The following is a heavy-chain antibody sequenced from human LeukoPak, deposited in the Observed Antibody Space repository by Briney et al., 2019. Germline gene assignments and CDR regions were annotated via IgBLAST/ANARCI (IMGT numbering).Heavy chain of an antibody. D-gene: IGHD2-2*01. CDR3: ARDPSVWDIVVVPAAHSFDY. CDR1: GFTFSSYA. Sequence: GGSLRLSCAASGFTFSSYAMHWVRQAPGKGLEWVAVISYDGSNKYYADSVKGRFTISRDNSKNTLYLQMNSLRAEDTAVYYCARDPSVWDIVVVPAAHSFDYWGQGTLVTVSS. CDR2: ISYDGSNK. J-gene: IGHJ4*02. V-gene: IGHV3-30-3*01.